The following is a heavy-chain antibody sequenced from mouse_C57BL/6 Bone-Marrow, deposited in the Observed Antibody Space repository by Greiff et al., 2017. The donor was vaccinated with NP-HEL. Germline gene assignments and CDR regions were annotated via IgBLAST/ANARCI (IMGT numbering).Heavy chain of an antibody. Sequence: EVQLQQSGPVLVKPGASVKMSCKASGYTFTDYYMNWVKQSHGKSLEWIGVINPYNGGTSYNQKFKGKATLTVDKSSSTAYMELNSLTSEDSAVYYCARWIYYDYDGDYWGQGTTLTVSS. V-gene: IGHV1-19*01. CDR2: INPYNGGT. CDR3: ARWIYYDYDGDY. D-gene: IGHD2-4*01. J-gene: IGHJ2*01. CDR1: GYTFTDYY.